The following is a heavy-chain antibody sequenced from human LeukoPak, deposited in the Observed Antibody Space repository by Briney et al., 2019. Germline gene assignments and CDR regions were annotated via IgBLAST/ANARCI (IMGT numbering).Heavy chain of an antibody. V-gene: IGHV4-59*01. CDR3: ARVALGWFDP. CDR1: GGAISGYY. CDR2: IYYSGSS. J-gene: IGHJ5*02. Sequence: SETLSLTCTVSGGAISGYYWSWIRQPPGKGLEWIGYIYYSGSSNYNPSLKSRVTISVDTSKNQFSLKLSSVTAADTAVYYCARVALGWFDPWGQGTLVTVSS.